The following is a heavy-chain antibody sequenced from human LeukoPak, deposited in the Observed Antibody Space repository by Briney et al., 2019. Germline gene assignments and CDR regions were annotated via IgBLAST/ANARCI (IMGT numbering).Heavy chain of an antibody. CDR3: ARESHSGYHSGGPKY. D-gene: IGHD5-12*01. J-gene: IGHJ4*02. Sequence: GGSLRLSCAASGFALSAYGMHWVRQAPGKGLEWVAFVRFDGSNEYYADSVKGRFSISRDNSKNTLYLRMNSLRVEDTATYSCARESHSGYHSGGPKYWGLGTLVTVSS. CDR2: VRFDGSNE. CDR1: GFALSAYG. V-gene: IGHV3-30*02.